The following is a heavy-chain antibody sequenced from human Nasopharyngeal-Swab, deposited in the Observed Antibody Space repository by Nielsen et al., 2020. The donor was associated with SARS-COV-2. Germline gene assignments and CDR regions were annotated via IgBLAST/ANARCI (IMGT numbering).Heavy chain of an antibody. D-gene: IGHD3-9*01. CDR2: LNPNSGGT. Sequence: WVRHAPGQGLEGMGRLNPNSGGTNFAQKFQGSVTMTRDTSISTAYMELSRLRSDDTAVYYCASLRYFNWLTTGYYYYGMDVWGQGTTVTVSS. V-gene: IGHV1-2*06. CDR3: ASLRYFNWLTTGYYYYGMDV. J-gene: IGHJ6*02.